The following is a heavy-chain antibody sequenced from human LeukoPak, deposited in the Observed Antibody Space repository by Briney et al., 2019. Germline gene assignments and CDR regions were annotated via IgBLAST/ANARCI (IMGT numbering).Heavy chain of an antibody. CDR3: ASPDVSSYVLPDF. CDR2: ISGSGGST. D-gene: IGHD3-16*01. CDR1: GFTFSSYT. J-gene: IGHJ4*02. Sequence: GGSLRLSCAASGFTFSSYTMSWVRQAPGKGLEWVSAISGSGGSTYYADSVKGRVTISRDNSKNTPYLQMNSLRAEDTAVYYCASPDVSSYVLPDFWGQGTLVTVSS. V-gene: IGHV3-23*01.